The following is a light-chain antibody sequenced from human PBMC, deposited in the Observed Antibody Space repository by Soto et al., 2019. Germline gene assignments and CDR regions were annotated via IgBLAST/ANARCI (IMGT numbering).Light chain of an antibody. J-gene: IGLJ1*01. Sequence: QSALTQPTSVSGSPGQSIAISCTGTSSDVGGYNYVSWYQHHPGKAPKLMICDVSDRPSGVSNRFSGSKSGNTASLTISGLRAEDEADYYCSSYTSSSTPWVFGTGTKVTVL. CDR1: SSDVGGYNY. CDR2: DVS. V-gene: IGLV2-14*03. CDR3: SSYTSSSTPWV.